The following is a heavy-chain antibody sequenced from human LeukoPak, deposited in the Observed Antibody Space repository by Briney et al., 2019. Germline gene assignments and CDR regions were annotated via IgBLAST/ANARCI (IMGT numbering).Heavy chain of an antibody. Sequence: PGGSLRLSCAASGFTFSSYSMNWVRQAPGKGLEWVSSISSSSSYIYYADSVKGRFTISRDNAKNSLYLQMNSLRAEDTAVYYCTLAVAGTYYYYMDVWGKGTTVTISS. J-gene: IGHJ6*03. CDR2: ISSSSSYI. CDR1: GFTFSSYS. V-gene: IGHV3-21*01. CDR3: TLAVAGTYYYYMDV. D-gene: IGHD6-19*01.